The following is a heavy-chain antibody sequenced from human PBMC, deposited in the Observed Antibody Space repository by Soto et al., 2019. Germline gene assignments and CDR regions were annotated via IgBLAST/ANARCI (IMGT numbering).Heavy chain of an antibody. CDR2: INPHSGDT. CDR3: ARGLTVNFYGMDV. V-gene: IGHV1-2*02. CDR1: GYTFTDHY. J-gene: IGHJ6*02. Sequence: QVQLVQSGAEVKKPGASVKVSYVASGYTFTDHYIHWVRQAPGQGLEWMGWINPHSGDTIYAQKFQGRVTLTRDTSISTAYMELSRLRSDDTAVDYCARGLTVNFYGMDVWGQVTTVTVSS. D-gene: IGHD2-8*01.